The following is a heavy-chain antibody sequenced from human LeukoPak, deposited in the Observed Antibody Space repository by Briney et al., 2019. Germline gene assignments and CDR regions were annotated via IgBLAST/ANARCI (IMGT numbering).Heavy chain of an antibody. D-gene: IGHD4-23*01. Sequence: ASVTVSCKACGGTFSSYAISWVRPAPGRGLEWMGGIIPIFGTANYAQKFQGRVTITADESTSTAYMELSSLRSEDTAVYYCARWDDYGGKWGQGTRVTVPS. CDR3: ARWDDYGGK. J-gene: IGHJ4*02. CDR2: IIPIFGTA. V-gene: IGHV1-69*13. CDR1: GGTFSSYA.